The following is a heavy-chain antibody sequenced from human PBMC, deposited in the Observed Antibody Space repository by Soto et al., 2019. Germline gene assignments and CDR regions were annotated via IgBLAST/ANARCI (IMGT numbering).Heavy chain of an antibody. CDR1: GGSITNYY. CDR2: IYTKERT. Sequence: SETLSLTCTVSGGSITNYYWSWIRQPAGKGLEWIGRIYTKERTNYNLSFRNRVTMSVDTSKNQFTRQLDAVTAADTAVYFCGRNDYKDGGNNWSDPWGQGTLVTVSA. D-gene: IGHD3-16*01. J-gene: IGHJ5*02. V-gene: IGHV4-4*07. CDR3: GRNDYKDGGNNWSDP.